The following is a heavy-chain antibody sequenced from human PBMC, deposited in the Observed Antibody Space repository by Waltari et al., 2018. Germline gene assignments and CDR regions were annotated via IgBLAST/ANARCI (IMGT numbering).Heavy chain of an antibody. D-gene: IGHD3-10*01. CDR1: GYPFTAFN. V-gene: IGHV1-2*02. CDR2: INPDSGDT. J-gene: IGHJ3*01. CDR3: ARPGDFAAFEF. Sequence: QVQLLQSGADVKNTGTSVKVSCKAFGYPFTAFNIHWVRQAPGQGLQWMGWINPDSGDTKYVQKFEGRVTMTTDTSSNTVYMELNSLRSDDTAVYYCARPGDFAAFEFWGQGTTVIVSS.